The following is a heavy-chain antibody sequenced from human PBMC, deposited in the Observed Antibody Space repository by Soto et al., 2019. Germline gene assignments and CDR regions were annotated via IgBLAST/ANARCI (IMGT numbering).Heavy chain of an antibody. CDR2: LYYGRSA. J-gene: IGHJ4*02. Sequence: QVQLQESGPGLVKPSETLSLTCAVSGDSISSYYCMWIRQPPGKGLESIGYLYYGRSANYNASLKSRVTLSVDTSTNHCSLTLSSMTAADTAVYYCALRSMAVVPEYWGQGTLVTVAS. CDR3: ALRSMAVVPEY. D-gene: IGHD3-22*01. V-gene: IGHV4-59*01. CDR1: GDSISSYY.